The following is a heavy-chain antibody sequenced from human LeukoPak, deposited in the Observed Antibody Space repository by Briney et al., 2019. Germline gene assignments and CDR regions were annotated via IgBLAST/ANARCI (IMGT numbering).Heavy chain of an antibody. Sequence: PSQTLSLTCTVSGGSISSGGYYWSWIRQHPGKGLEWIGYIYYSGSTYYNPSLKSRVTISVDTSRNQFSLKLSSVTAADTAVYYCARSRDYDYVWGSYRYGFDYWGQGTLVTVSS. D-gene: IGHD3-16*02. V-gene: IGHV4-31*03. J-gene: IGHJ4*02. CDR1: GGSISSGGYY. CDR3: ARSRDYDYVWGSYRYGFDY. CDR2: IYYSGST.